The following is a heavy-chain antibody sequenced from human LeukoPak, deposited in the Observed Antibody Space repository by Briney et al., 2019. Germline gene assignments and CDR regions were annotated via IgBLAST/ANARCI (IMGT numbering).Heavy chain of an antibody. D-gene: IGHD2-15*01. CDR3: ARDIYGSFDY. CDR1: GGSISSYY. V-gene: IGHV4-59*01. J-gene: IGHJ4*02. Sequence: SETLSLTCTVSGGSISSYYWSWIRQPPGEGLEWIGYIYYSGSTNYNPSLKSRVTISIDTSKNQFSLRLSSVTAADTAVYYCARDIYGSFDYWGQGTLLPVSS. CDR2: IYYSGST.